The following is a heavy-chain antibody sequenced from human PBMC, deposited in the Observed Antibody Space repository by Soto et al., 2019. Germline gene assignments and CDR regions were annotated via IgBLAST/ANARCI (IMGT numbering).Heavy chain of an antibody. D-gene: IGHD2-15*01. CDR2: INPSGGST. J-gene: IGHJ6*02. CDR3: ARDRIVVVVPYYYGMDV. V-gene: IGHV1-46*01. Sequence: ASVKVSCKAPGYTFTSYYMHWVRQAPGQGLEWMGIINPSGGSTSYAQKFQGRVTMTRDTSTSTVYMELSSLRSEDTAVYYCARDRIVVVVPYYYGMDVWGQGTTVTVSS. CDR1: GYTFTSYY.